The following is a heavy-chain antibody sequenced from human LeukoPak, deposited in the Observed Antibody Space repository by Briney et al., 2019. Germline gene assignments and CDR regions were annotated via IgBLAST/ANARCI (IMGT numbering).Heavy chain of an antibody. Sequence: ASVNVSCKASGYTFTSYYMHWVRQAPGQGLEWMGIINPSGGSTSYAQKFQGRVTMTRDTSTSTVYMELSSLRSEDTAVYYCARIRGGSSSEGWFDPWGQGTLVTVSS. V-gene: IGHV1-46*01. J-gene: IGHJ5*02. D-gene: IGHD2-15*01. CDR2: INPSGGST. CDR1: GYTFTSYY. CDR3: ARIRGGSSSEGWFDP.